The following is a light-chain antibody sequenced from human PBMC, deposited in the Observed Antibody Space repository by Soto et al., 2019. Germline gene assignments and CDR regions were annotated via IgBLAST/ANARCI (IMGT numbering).Light chain of an antibody. J-gene: IGKJ4*01. CDR3: QQYDNPPLT. Sequence: INMTQSPASLSASVGDRVTITCRASQTISSWLAWYQQKPGKAPKLLIYDASNLGTGVPSRFSGSGSGTDFTFTISSLQPEDIATYYCQQYDNPPLTVGGGTKVDIK. CDR2: DAS. CDR1: QTISSW. V-gene: IGKV1-33*01.